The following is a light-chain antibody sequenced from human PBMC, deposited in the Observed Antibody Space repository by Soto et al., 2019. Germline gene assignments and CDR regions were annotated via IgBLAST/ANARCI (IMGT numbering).Light chain of an antibody. Sequence: QLVLTQSPSASASLGASVKLTCTLSSGHSSYAIAWHQQQPEKGPRYLMKLNSDGSHSKGGEIPDRFSGSSSGAERYLTISSLQSEDEADYYCQTWGTGIQVFGGGTQLTVL. CDR1: SGHSSYA. CDR3: QTWGTGIQV. V-gene: IGLV4-69*01. J-gene: IGLJ3*02. CDR2: LNSDGSH.